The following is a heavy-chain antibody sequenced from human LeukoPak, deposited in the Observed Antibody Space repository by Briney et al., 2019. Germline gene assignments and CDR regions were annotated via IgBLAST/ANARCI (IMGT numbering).Heavy chain of an antibody. CDR2: INKDGSEK. J-gene: IGHJ4*02. CDR1: GFTFSNYW. CDR3: ARDKVTY. V-gene: IGHV3-7*01. Sequence: VLPGGSLILSCAASGFTFSNYWMSWVRQVPGKGLEWVAHINKDGSEKYYVDSVKGRFIISRDNAKNSLYLQMNSLKVEDTAVYYCARDKVTYWGPGTLVTVSS.